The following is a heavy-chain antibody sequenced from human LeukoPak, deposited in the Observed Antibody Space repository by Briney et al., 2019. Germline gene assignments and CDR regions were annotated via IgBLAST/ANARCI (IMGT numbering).Heavy chain of an antibody. D-gene: IGHD3-3*01. CDR3: AKGGTYYDFWSGYYSDY. J-gene: IGHJ4*02. CDR2: ICSSGSTI. Sequence: GGSLRLSCAASGFTFSSYSMNWVRQAPGKGLEWVSYICSSGSTIYYADSVKGRFTISRDNAKNSLYLQMNSLRAEDTAVYYCAKGGTYYDFWSGYYSDYWGQGTLVTVSS. CDR1: GFTFSSYS. V-gene: IGHV3-48*04.